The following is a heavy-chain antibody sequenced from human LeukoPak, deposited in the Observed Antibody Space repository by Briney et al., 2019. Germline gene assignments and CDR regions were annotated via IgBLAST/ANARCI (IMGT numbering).Heavy chain of an antibody. CDR2: IIPIFGTA. V-gene: IGHV1-69*05. D-gene: IGHD6-13*01. J-gene: IGHJ4*02. CDR3: ARTSIAAAGPLDY. CDR1: GGTFSSYA. Sequence: SVKVSCKASGGTFSSYAISWVRQAPGQGLEWMGRIIPIFGTANYAQKFQGRVRITTDESTSTAYMEPSSLRSEDTAVYYCARTSIAAAGPLDYWGQGTLVTVSS.